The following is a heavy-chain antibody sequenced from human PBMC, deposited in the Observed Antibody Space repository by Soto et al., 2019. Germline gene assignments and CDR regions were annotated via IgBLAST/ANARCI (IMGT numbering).Heavy chain of an antibody. CDR3: ARVQCFSGSCYEEFDY. Sequence: QVQLQESGPGLVKPSQTLSLTCTVSGGSISSGGYYWSWIRQHPGKGLEWIGYIYYSGSTYYNPSLKSRVTISVDTSKNQFSLKLSSVTAADTAVYYCARVQCFSGSCYEEFDYWGQGTLVTVSS. CDR1: GGSISSGGYY. J-gene: IGHJ4*02. D-gene: IGHD2-15*01. CDR2: IYYSGST. V-gene: IGHV4-31*03.